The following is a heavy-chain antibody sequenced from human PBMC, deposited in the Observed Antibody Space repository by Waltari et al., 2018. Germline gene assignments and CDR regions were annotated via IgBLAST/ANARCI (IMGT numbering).Heavy chain of an antibody. CDR3: AKLGRVPGSPKVD. V-gene: IGHV3-23*01. J-gene: IGHJ4*02. CDR2: ISGGGGST. CDR1: GFTFSSYA. D-gene: IGHD6-19*01. Sequence: EVQLLESGGGLVQPGGSLRLSCAASGFTFSSYAMSWVRQAPGKGLEWVSAISGGGGSTYYADSVKGRFTISRGNSKNTLYLQMNSLRAEDTAVYYCAKLGRVPGSPKVDWGQGTLVTVSS.